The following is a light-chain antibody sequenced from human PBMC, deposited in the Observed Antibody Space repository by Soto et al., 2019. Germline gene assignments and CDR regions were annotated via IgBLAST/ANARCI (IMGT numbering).Light chain of an antibody. CDR2: AAS. Sequence: DIQMTQSPSSLSASVGDRVTITCRASQSISSYLNWYQQKPRKAPKLLIYAASSLQSGVPSRFSGSGSGSDFTLTISSLQPEDFATYYCQQSYSTHTFGQGTKPEIK. CDR1: QSISSY. CDR3: QQSYSTHT. J-gene: IGKJ2*01. V-gene: IGKV1-39*01.